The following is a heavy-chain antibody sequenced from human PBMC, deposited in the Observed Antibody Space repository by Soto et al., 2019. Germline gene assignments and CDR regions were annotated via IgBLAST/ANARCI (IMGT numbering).Heavy chain of an antibody. Sequence: GESLKISCKGSGYSFTSYWIGWVRQMPGKGLEWMGIIYPGDSDSRYSPSFQGQVTISADKSISTAYLQWSSLKASDTAMYYCARIVVVVPAAIPWFDPWGQGTLVTVSS. CDR2: IYPGDSDS. J-gene: IGHJ5*02. CDR3: ARIVVVVPAAIPWFDP. V-gene: IGHV5-51*01. CDR1: GYSFTSYW. D-gene: IGHD2-2*02.